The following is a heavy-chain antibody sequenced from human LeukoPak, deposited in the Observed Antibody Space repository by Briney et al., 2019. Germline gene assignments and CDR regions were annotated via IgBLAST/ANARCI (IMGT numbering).Heavy chain of an antibody. V-gene: IGHV1-18*01. D-gene: IGHD6-19*01. Sequence: ASVKVFCKASGHTFTRYGISWVRQAPGHRLEWMGWISAYNGNTNHAQKLQGRVTMTTDTSTSTAYMELRSLRSDDTAVYYCARDPGASQWDYWGQGTLVTVSS. CDR3: ARDPGASQWDY. CDR1: GHTFTRYG. J-gene: IGHJ4*02. CDR2: ISAYNGNT.